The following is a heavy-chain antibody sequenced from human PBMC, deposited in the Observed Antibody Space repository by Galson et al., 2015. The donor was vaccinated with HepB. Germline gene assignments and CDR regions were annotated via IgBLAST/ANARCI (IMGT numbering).Heavy chain of an antibody. Sequence: SLRLSCAASGFTFSSSPMSWVRQAPGKGLEWVAVISYDGSNKYYADSVKGRFTISRDNSKNTLYLQMNSLRAEDTAVYYCARDPLNSSWYDGHYFDYWGQGTLVTVSS. CDR1: GFTFSSSP. CDR2: ISYDGSNK. D-gene: IGHD6-13*01. V-gene: IGHV3-30*04. CDR3: ARDPLNSSWYDGHYFDY. J-gene: IGHJ4*02.